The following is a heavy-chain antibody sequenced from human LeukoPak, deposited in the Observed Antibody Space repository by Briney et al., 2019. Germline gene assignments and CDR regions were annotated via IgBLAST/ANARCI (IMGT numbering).Heavy chain of an antibody. J-gene: IGHJ4*02. D-gene: IGHD5-12*01. CDR3: ATDGVYGGYPDY. CDR2: FDPEDGET. V-gene: IGHV1-24*01. Sequence: ASVKVSCKASGYTFTSYYMHWVRQAPGQGLEWMGGFDPEDGETIYAQKFQGRVTMTEDTSTDTAYMELSSLRSEDTAVYYCATDGVYGGYPDYWGQGTLVTVSS. CDR1: GYTFTSYY.